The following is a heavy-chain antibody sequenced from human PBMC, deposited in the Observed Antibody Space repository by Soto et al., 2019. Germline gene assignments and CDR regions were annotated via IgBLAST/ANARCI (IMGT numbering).Heavy chain of an antibody. Sequence: SVKVSCKASGGTFSSYAISWVRQAPGQGLEWMGVIIPIFGTANYAQKFQGRVTITADESTSTAYMELSSLRSEDTAVYYCARVGLDCSGGSCYSLSNYYYYGMDVWGQGTTVTVSS. CDR3: ARVGLDCSGGSCYSLSNYYYYGMDV. V-gene: IGHV1-69*13. CDR2: IIPIFGTA. D-gene: IGHD2-15*01. J-gene: IGHJ6*02. CDR1: GGTFSSYA.